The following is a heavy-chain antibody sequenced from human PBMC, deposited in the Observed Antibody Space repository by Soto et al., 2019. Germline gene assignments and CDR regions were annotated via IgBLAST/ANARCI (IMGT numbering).Heavy chain of an antibody. V-gene: IGHV3-74*01. CDR2: MNKDGSII. Sequence: EVLLVESGGGIVQPGGSLRLSCAASGFPFGGEWMHWVRQGPGKGLVWVSRMNKDGSIIAYADSVRGRFTISRDNAKSTLYLHMNNLRPEDTALYICVRSYGDRPGWGQGTPVIVSS. CDR1: GFPFGGEW. J-gene: IGHJ4*02. CDR3: VRSYGDRPG. D-gene: IGHD4-17*01.